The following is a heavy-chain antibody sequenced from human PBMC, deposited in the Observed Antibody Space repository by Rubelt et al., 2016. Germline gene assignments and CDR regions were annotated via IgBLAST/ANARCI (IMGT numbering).Heavy chain of an antibody. Sequence: GLEWVSYISSGSSTIHYADSVKGRFTISRDNALNTLYLQMNSLGAEDTAVYYCARIKGGYCSSITCYMPVWGQGTLVTVSS. V-gene: IGHV3-48*04. J-gene: IGHJ4*02. D-gene: IGHD2-2*02. CDR3: ARIKGGYCSSITCYMPV. CDR2: ISSGSSTI.